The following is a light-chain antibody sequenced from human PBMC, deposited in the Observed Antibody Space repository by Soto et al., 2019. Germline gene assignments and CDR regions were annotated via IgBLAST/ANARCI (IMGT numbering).Light chain of an antibody. J-gene: IGKJ4*01. CDR2: AAS. V-gene: IGKV1-9*01. CDR3: QQLNSYPLT. CDR1: QGISTY. Sequence: DIQLPQSPSFLSASVGDRVTITCRASQGISTYLAWYQQRPGKAPKLLIHAASTLQSGVPSRFSGSGSGTELTLTISSLQPEDFATYYCQQLNSYPLTVGGGTKVEIK.